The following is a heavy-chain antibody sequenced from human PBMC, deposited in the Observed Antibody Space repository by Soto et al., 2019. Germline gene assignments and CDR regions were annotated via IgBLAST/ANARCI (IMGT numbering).Heavy chain of an antibody. D-gene: IGHD1-26*01. CDR2: ISGTGGGT. Sequence: EVQLLESGGGLVQPGGSLRLSCAASGFTFSNYAMTWVRQAPGKGLEWVSTISGTGGGTHYADSAKGRFTISRDNSKNTLYLQMNSLRAEDPAVYYCCNVVREGYGGQGPLVTVSS. CDR3: CNVVREGY. V-gene: IGHV3-23*01. J-gene: IGHJ4*02. CDR1: GFTFSNYA.